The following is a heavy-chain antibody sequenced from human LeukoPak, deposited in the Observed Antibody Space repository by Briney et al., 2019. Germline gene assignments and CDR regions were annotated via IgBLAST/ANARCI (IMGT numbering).Heavy chain of an antibody. J-gene: IGHJ4*02. CDR1: GFTFDFSA. CDR2: ITRDDGST. Sequence: GGSLRLPCAASGFTFDFSAMHWLRQAPGKGLEWVSLITRDDGSTYYADSVKGRFTISRDNSKNSLYLQMNSLRTEDTAFYYCAKDSRGAAFWGEFEYWGQGTLVIVSS. CDR3: AKDSRGAAFWGEFEY. D-gene: IGHD3-16*01. V-gene: IGHV3-43*02.